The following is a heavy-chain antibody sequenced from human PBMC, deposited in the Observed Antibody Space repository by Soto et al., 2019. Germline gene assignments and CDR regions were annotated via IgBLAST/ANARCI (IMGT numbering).Heavy chain of an antibody. CDR2: ISGSGGRT. CDR1: GVTFSHYA. CDR3: AKPVQLTWCFGY. J-gene: IGHJ4*02. Sequence: EVQLLESGGGLVHPGGSLRLACAASGVTFSHYAMSWVRQAPGKGLEWVSAISGSGGRTYYADSVKGRFTISRDNSKNTLDLQMNSLRAEDTAVYYCAKPVQLTWCFGYWGQGTLVTVSS. D-gene: IGHD5-18*01. V-gene: IGHV3-23*01.